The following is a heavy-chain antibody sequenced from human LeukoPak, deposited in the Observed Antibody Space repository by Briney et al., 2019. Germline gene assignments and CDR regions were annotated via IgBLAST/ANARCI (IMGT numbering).Heavy chain of an antibody. J-gene: IGHJ6*02. Sequence: PGGSLRLSCAASGFTFSSYWMHWVRQAPGKGLGWVSRINSDGSSTSYADSVKGRFTISRDNAKNTLYLQMNSLRAEDTAVYYCARAGYGSGSFGSAWGMDVWGQGTTVTVSS. D-gene: IGHD3-10*01. CDR3: ARAGYGSGSFGSAWGMDV. CDR1: GFTFSSYW. V-gene: IGHV3-74*01. CDR2: INSDGSST.